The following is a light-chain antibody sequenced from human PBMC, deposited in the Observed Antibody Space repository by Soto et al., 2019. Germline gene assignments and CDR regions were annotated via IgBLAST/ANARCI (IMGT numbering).Light chain of an antibody. Sequence: NVLTQAPRTLTLSPGERVPLSCRASQSVSSSYLAWYQQKPGQAPRLLIYGASRRATGIPDRFSGSGSGTDFTLTISRLEPEDFAVYYCQQYGSSPITFGQGTRLEIK. CDR1: QSVSSSY. J-gene: IGKJ5*01. CDR3: QQYGSSPIT. CDR2: GAS. V-gene: IGKV3-20*01.